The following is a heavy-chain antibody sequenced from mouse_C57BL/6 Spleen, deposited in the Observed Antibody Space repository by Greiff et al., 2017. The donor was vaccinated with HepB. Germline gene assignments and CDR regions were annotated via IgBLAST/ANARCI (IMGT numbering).Heavy chain of an antibody. CDR1: GFTFSSYG. Sequence: EVQLVESGGDLVKPGGSLKLSCAASGFTFSSYGMSWVRQTPDKRLEWVATISSGGSYTYYPDSVKGRFTISRDNAKNTLYLQMSSLKSEDTAVYYCARQAVVATTPHAMDYWGQGTSVTVSS. CDR3: ARQAVVATTPHAMDY. J-gene: IGHJ4*01. D-gene: IGHD1-1*01. V-gene: IGHV5-6*01. CDR2: ISSGGSYT.